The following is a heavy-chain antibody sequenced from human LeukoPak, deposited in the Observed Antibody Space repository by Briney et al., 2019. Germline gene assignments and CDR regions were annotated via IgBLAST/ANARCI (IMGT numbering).Heavy chain of an antibody. CDR2: ISYDGSNK. J-gene: IGHJ4*02. CDR1: GFTFSSYA. D-gene: IGHD1-1*01. V-gene: IGHV3-30-3*01. CDR3: ARVPSPQLGYFDY. Sequence: GGSLRLSCAASGFTFSSYAMHWVRQAPGKGLEWVAVISYDGSNKYYADSVKGRFTTSRDNSKNTLYLQMNSLRAEDTAVYYCARVPSPQLGYFDYWGQGTLVTVSS.